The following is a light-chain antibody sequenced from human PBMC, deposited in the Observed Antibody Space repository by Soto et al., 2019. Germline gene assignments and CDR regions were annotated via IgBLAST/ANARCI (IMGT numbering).Light chain of an antibody. CDR2: WAS. J-gene: IGKJ4*01. CDR3: QRYNNWPIT. Sequence: DIVMTQSPDSLAVSLGERATINCKSSQSRLYSYNNKNYLAWYQQKSGQPPKLLIYWASARATGVPARFSGSRSGPEFTLTINSLQSEDFAIYYCQRYNNWPITFGGGTKVDIK. CDR1: QSRLYSYNNKNY. V-gene: IGKV4-1*01.